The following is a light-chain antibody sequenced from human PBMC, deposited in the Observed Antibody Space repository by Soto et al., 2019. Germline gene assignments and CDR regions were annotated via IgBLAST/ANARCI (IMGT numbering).Light chain of an antibody. CDR3: CSYAGSLV. J-gene: IGLJ2*01. Sequence: QSALTQPRSVSGSPGQSVTVSCSGSSSYVGDYNWVSWYQQHPGKAPKLVIYDVTKRPSGVPDRFSGSKSGNTASLTISGLRADDEADYYCCSYAGSLVFGGGTKLTVL. V-gene: IGLV2-11*01. CDR2: DVT. CDR1: SSYVGDYNW.